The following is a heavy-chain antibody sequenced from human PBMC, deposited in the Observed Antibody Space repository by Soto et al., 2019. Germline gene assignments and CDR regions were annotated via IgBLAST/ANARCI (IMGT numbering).Heavy chain of an antibody. V-gene: IGHV1-69*13. Sequence: SVKVSCKASGGTFSSYAISWVRQAPGQGLEWMGGIIPIFGTANYAQKFQGRVTITADESTSTAYMELSSLRSEDTAVYYCARWAGHCGGDCYSLDYWGQGTLVTVSS. D-gene: IGHD2-21*02. CDR1: GGTFSSYA. CDR3: ARWAGHCGGDCYSLDY. CDR2: IIPIFGTA. J-gene: IGHJ4*02.